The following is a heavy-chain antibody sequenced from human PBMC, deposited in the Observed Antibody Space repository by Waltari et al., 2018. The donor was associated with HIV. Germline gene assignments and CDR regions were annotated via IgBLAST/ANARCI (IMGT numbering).Heavy chain of an antibody. D-gene: IGHD1-26*01. J-gene: IGHJ4*02. CDR1: GLNVGGFF. V-gene: IGHV3-73*01. Sequence: EVQLVESGGGLVQPGGSLNLSCLASGLNVGGFFWHWFRQPPRKGLDWVGRMRIRVHNYSTEYGASMRGRFIISRDDSKNTAYLQMNSLKTDDTAVYYCTTSGTFPEKKEYVDYWGQGTLVTVSS. CDR3: TTSGTFPEKKEYVDY. CDR2: MRIRVHNYST.